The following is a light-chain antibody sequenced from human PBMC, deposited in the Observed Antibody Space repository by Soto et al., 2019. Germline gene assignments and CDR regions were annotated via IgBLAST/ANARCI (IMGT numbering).Light chain of an antibody. CDR2: KAS. Sequence: DIQMTQSPSTLSGSVGDRVTITCRASQTISSWLAWYQQKPGKAPKLLIYKASSLESAVPSRFSGSGSGTDFTLTISSLQPEDFATYYCQQSYSTRLTFGPGTKVDIK. CDR1: QTISSW. CDR3: QQSYSTRLT. J-gene: IGKJ3*01. V-gene: IGKV1-5*03.